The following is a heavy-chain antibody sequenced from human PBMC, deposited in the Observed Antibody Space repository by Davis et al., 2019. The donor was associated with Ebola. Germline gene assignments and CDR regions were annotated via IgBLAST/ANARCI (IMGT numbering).Heavy chain of an antibody. CDR3: AIGRYSSSSLYYYYYGMDV. Sequence: SETLSLTCTVSGGSVSSGSYYWSWIRQPPGKGLEWIGYIYYSGSTNYNPSLKSRVTISVDTSKNQFSLKLSSVTAADTAVYYCAIGRYSSSSLYYYYYGMDVWGQGTTVTVSS. CDR1: GGSVSSGSYY. CDR2: IYYSGST. V-gene: IGHV4-61*01. D-gene: IGHD6-6*01. J-gene: IGHJ6*02.